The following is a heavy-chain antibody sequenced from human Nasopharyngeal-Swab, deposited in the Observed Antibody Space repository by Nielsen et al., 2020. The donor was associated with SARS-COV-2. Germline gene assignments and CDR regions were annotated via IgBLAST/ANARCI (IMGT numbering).Heavy chain of an antibody. Sequence: GGSLRLSCAASGFTFSSYSMNWVRQAPGKGLEWVSYISSSSSTIYYADSVKGRFTISRDNAKNSLYLQMNSLRAEDTAVYYCARDTMFGVVAPIGVHDYYMDVWGKGTTVTVSS. V-gene: IGHV3-48*01. D-gene: IGHD3-3*01. CDR2: ISSSSSTI. J-gene: IGHJ6*03. CDR3: ARDTMFGVVAPIGVHDYYMDV. CDR1: GFTFSSYS.